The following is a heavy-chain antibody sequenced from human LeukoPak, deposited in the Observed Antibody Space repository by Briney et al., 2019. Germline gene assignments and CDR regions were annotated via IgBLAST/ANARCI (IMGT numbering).Heavy chain of an antibody. V-gene: IGHV3-33*06. Sequence: GRSLRLSCAASGFTFSSYGTHWVRQAPGKGLEWVAVIWYDGSNKYYADSVKGRFTISRDNSKNTLYLQMNSLRAEDTAVYYCAKDQSGGYSYGLFDYWGQGTLVTVSS. CDR3: AKDQSGGYSYGLFDY. CDR1: GFTFSSYG. D-gene: IGHD5-18*01. J-gene: IGHJ4*02. CDR2: IWYDGSNK.